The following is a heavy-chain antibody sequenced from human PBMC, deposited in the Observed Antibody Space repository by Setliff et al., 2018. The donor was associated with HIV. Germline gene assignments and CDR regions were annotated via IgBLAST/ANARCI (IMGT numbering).Heavy chain of an antibody. D-gene: IGHD3-16*01. V-gene: IGHV1-3*01. CDR2: INAGNGNT. CDR1: GYTFTSYA. J-gene: IGHJ4*02. Sequence: ASVKVSCKASGYTFTSYAMHWVRQAPGQRLEWMGWINAGNGNTKYSQKFQGRVTITRDTSASTAYMELSSLRPEDTAVYFCANGGSGCQFDHWGQGTLVTVSS. CDR3: ANGGSGCQFDH.